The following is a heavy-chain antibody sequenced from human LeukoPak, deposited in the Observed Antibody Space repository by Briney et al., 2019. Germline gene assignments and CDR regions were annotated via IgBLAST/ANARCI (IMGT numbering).Heavy chain of an antibody. Sequence: PGGSLRLSCAASGFTFSTYSMNWVRQAPGKGLEWVAVIWHDGSNKYYADSVKGRFTISRDNSKNTLDLQMNSLRAGDTAVYYCARDSDGDYEFDYWGQGTLVTVSS. CDR1: GFTFSTYS. D-gene: IGHD4-17*01. CDR2: IWHDGSNK. CDR3: ARDSDGDYEFDY. V-gene: IGHV3-33*08. J-gene: IGHJ4*02.